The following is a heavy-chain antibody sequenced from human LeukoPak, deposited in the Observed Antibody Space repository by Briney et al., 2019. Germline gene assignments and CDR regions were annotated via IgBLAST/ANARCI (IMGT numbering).Heavy chain of an antibody. D-gene: IGHD6-19*01. Sequence: QPGGSLRLSCVASGFTFSRYGMHWVRQAPGKGLEWVAVIWDDGGKKYYADSAQGRFTISRDNSRNTLYLQMNSLIPEDTAVYYCTRDRYEHDASGWHWGQGTLVTVSS. V-gene: IGHV3-30*19. CDR3: TRDRYEHDASGWH. CDR2: IWDDGGKK. J-gene: IGHJ4*02. CDR1: GFTFSRYG.